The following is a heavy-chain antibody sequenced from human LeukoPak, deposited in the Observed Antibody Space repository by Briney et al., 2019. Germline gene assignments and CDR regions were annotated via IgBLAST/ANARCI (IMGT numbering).Heavy chain of an antibody. Sequence: GESLKISCKGSGYRFTTDWIGWVRQMPGKGLEWMGIIYPGDSDTRYSPSFQGQVTISADKSISTAYLQWSSLKASDTAMYYCARPKYYDSSGYLYYWGQGTLVTVSS. CDR3: ARPKYYDSSGYLYY. D-gene: IGHD3-22*01. V-gene: IGHV5-51*01. CDR2: IYPGDSDT. CDR1: GYRFTTDW. J-gene: IGHJ4*02.